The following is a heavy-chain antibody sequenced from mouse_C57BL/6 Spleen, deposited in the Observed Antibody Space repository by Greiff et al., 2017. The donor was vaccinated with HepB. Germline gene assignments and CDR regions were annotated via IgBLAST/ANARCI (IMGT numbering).Heavy chain of an antibody. Sequence: QVQLQQSGAELMKPGASVKLSCKATGYTFTGYWIEWVKQRPGHGLEWIGEILPGSGSTNYNEKFKGKATFTADTSSNTAYMQLSSLTTEDSTIYYCARERNYYGSRKGGFAYWGQGTLVTVSA. CDR2: ILPGSGST. D-gene: IGHD1-1*01. J-gene: IGHJ3*01. V-gene: IGHV1-9*01. CDR3: ARERNYYGSRKGGFAY. CDR1: GYTFTGYW.